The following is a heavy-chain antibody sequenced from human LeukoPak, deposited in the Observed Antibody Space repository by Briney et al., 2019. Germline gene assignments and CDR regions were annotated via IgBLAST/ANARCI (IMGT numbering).Heavy chain of an antibody. Sequence: PSETLSLTCAVYGGSFSGYYWSWIRQPPGKGLEWIGYIYYSGSTYYNPSLKSRVTISVDRSKNQFSLKLSSVTAADTAVYYCASSRRYPRFDPWGQGTLVTVSS. CDR3: ASSRRYPRFDP. CDR2: IYYSGST. CDR1: GGSFSGYY. V-gene: IGHV4-34*01. D-gene: IGHD6-13*01. J-gene: IGHJ5*02.